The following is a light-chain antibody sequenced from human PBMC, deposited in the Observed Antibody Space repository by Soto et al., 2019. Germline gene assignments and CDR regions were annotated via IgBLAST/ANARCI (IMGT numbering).Light chain of an antibody. V-gene: IGKV3-20*01. CDR3: QQYGTSPWT. J-gene: IGKJ1*01. CDR1: QSLSSNY. CDR2: GAS. Sequence: EIVLTQSPGTLSLSPGERATLSCRASQSLSSNYLAWFQQKPGQAPRLLIYGASSRATGMPDRFSGSGSGTDFTLTISRLEPEDSAVYYCQQYGTSPWTFGQGTRVEIK.